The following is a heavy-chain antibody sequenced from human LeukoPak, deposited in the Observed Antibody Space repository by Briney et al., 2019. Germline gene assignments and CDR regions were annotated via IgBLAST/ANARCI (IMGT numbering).Heavy chain of an antibody. J-gene: IGHJ3*02. CDR3: AREALDAFDI. V-gene: IGHV4-34*01. CDR2: INHSGST. Sequence: PSETLSLTCAVYGGSLSGYYWSWIRQPPGKGLEWIGEINHSGSTNYNPSLKSRVTISVDRSKNQFSLKLSSVTAADTAVYYCAREALDAFDIWGQGTMVTVSS. CDR1: GGSLSGYY.